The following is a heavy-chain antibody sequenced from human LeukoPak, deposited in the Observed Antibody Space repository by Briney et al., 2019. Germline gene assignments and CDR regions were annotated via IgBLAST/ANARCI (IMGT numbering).Heavy chain of an antibody. CDR3: ARQSYYDSSGFDY. CDR2: IYYSGST. CDR1: GGSISSSSYY. V-gene: IGHV4-39*01. D-gene: IGHD3-22*01. J-gene: IGHJ4*02. Sequence: SETLSLTCTVSGGSISSSSYYWGWIRQPPGKGLEWIGSIYYSGSTYYNPSLKSRVTISVDTSKNQFSLKLSSVTAADTAVYYCARQSYYDSSGFDYWGQGTLVTVSS.